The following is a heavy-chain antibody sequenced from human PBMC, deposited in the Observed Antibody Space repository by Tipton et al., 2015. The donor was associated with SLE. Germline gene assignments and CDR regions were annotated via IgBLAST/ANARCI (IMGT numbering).Heavy chain of an antibody. CDR2: IYYSGST. V-gene: IGHV4-39*02. CDR3: ARDGRSGSYHDY. Sequence: TLSLTCTVSGGSISSSSYYWGWICQPPGKGLEWIGSIYYSGSTYYNPSLKSRVTISVDTSKNQFSLKLSSVTAADTAVYYCARDGRSGSYHDYWGQGTLVTVSS. J-gene: IGHJ4*02. D-gene: IGHD1-26*01. CDR1: GGSISSSSYY.